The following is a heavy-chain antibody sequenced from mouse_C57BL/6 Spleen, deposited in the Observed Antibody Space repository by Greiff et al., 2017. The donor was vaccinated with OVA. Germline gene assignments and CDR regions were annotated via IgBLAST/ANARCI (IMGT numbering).Heavy chain of an antibody. CDR2: INPNNGGT. V-gene: IGHV1-22*01. J-gene: IGHJ2*01. CDR3: ARVTGTNFDY. D-gene: IGHD4-1*01. Sequence: EVQLQESGPELVKPGASVKMSCKASGYTFTDYNMHWVKQSHGKSLEWIGYINPNNGGTSYNQKFKGKATLTVNKSSSTAYMELRSLTSEDSAVYYCARVTGTNFDYWGQGTTLTVSS. CDR1: GYTFTDYN.